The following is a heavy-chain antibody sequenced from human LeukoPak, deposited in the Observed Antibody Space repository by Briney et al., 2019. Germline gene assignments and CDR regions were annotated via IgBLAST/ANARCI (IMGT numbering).Heavy chain of an antibody. Sequence: GASVKVSCKISGNSLTELAMHWVRLAPGKGLEWVGIINPSGGSTSYAQKFQGRVTMTRDMSTSTVYMELSSLRSEDTAVYYCAREGDSSGYSSDAFDIWGQGTMVTVSS. V-gene: IGHV1-46*01. CDR2: INPSGGST. D-gene: IGHD3-22*01. J-gene: IGHJ3*02. CDR3: AREGDSSGYSSDAFDI. CDR1: GNSLTELA.